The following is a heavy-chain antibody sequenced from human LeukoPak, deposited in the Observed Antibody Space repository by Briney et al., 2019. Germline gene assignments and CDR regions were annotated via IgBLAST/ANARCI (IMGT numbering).Heavy chain of an antibody. V-gene: IGHV1-8*01. CDR3: ARSGFGSGISFDL. CDR1: GYTFTSYD. J-gene: IGHJ5*02. CDR2: MNPNSGDT. Sequence: ASVKVSCKASGYTFTSYDINWVRQATGQGLEWMGWMNPNSGDTGYPQKFQGRVTMTRDTSIATAYMELSSLRSEDTAVYYCARSGFGSGISFDLWGQGTLVTVSS. D-gene: IGHD3-10*01.